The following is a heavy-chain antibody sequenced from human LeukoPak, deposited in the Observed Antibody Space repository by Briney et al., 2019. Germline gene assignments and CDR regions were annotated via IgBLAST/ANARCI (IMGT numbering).Heavy chain of an antibody. J-gene: IGHJ4*02. D-gene: IGHD2-15*01. CDR3: ARDTIPYCSGGSCSRWHY. CDR1: GFTFSSYW. V-gene: IGHV3-74*01. Sequence: GGSLRLSCAGSGFTFSSYWMHWVRQAPGKGLVWVSRIHSDGSSTNYADSVKGRFTISRDNAKNTLYLQMNSLRVEDTAVYYCARDTIPYCSGGSCSRWHYWGQGTLVTVSS. CDR2: IHSDGSST.